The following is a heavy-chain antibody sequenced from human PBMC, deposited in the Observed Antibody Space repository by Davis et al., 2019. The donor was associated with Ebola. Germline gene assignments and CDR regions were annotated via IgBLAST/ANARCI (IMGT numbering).Heavy chain of an antibody. V-gene: IGHV4-39*01. CDR1: GGSISSSSYY. CDR2: IYYSGST. D-gene: IGHD5-24*01. J-gene: IGHJ4*02. Sequence: PGGSLRLSCTVSGGSISSSSYYWGWIRQPPGKGLEWIGSIYYSGSTYYNPSLKSRVTISVDTSKNQFSLKLSSVTAADTAVYYCVSRARWLLDYWGQGTLVTVSS. CDR3: VSRARWLLDY.